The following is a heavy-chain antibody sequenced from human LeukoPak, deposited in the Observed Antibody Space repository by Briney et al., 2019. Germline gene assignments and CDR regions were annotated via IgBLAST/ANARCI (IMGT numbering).Heavy chain of an antibody. V-gene: IGHV1-2*02. J-gene: IGHJ3*02. Sequence: ASVKVSCKASGYTFTGYYMHWVRQAPGQGLEWMGWINPNSGGTNYAQKFQGRVTMTRDTSISTAYMELSRLRSDDTAVYYCARDWLHSDAFDIWGQGTMVTVSS. D-gene: IGHD5-18*01. CDR3: ARDWLHSDAFDI. CDR1: GYTFTGYY. CDR2: INPNSGGT.